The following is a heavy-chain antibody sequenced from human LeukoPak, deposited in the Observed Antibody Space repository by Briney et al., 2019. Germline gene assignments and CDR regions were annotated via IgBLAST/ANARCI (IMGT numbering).Heavy chain of an antibody. V-gene: IGHV1-3*01. CDR1: GYTFTSYA. D-gene: IGHD1-1*01. J-gene: IGHJ4*02. Sequence: GASVKVSCKASGYTFTSYAMHWVRQAPGQRLEWMGWINAGNGNTKYSQKFQGRVTMTRDTSISTAYMELSRLRSDDTAVYYCARDRDWNLDYWGQGTLVTVSS. CDR2: INAGNGNT. CDR3: ARDRDWNLDY.